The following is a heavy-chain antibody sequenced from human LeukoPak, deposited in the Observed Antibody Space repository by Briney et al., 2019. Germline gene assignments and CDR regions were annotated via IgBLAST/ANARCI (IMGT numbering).Heavy chain of an antibody. CDR2: ISAYNGNT. V-gene: IGHV1-18*04. CDR3: ARAPLWFGESRGPFDY. CDR1: GYTFTSYG. J-gene: IGHJ4*02. D-gene: IGHD3-10*01. Sequence: ASVKVSCQASGYTFTSYGISWVRQAPGQGLEWMGWISAYNGNTNYAQKLQGRVTMTTDTSTSTAYMELRSLRSDDTAVYYCARAPLWFGESRGPFDYWGQGTLVTVSS.